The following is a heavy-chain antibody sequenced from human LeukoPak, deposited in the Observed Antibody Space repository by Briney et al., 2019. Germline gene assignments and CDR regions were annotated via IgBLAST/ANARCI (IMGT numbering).Heavy chain of an antibody. D-gene: IGHD3-10*01. J-gene: IGHJ4*02. CDR1: GFTFSSYS. CDR3: AKDSAAPISITMVRGRWYFDY. Sequence: GGSLRLSCAASGFTFSSYSMNWVRQAPGKGLVWVSRINNDGTATFFADSVKGRFTISRDNSKNTMYLQMNSLRAEDTAVYYCAKDSAAPISITMVRGRWYFDYWGQGTLVTVSS. V-gene: IGHV3-NL1*01. CDR2: INNDGTAT.